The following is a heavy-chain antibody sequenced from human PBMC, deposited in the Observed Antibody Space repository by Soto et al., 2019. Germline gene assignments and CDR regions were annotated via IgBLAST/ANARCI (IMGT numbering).Heavy chain of an antibody. D-gene: IGHD2-21*02. CDR1: GFTFSHYW. Sequence: EVQLVESGGGLVQPGGSLRLSCAASGFTFSHYWMYWVRQAPGKGLVCVSRISSDGSYASYADSVKGRFTISRDSAKSTLYLQMNSLRAEDTGVYYCARACDSRVPTAYWGQGTLVTVSS. J-gene: IGHJ4*02. V-gene: IGHV3-74*01. CDR2: ISSDGSYA. CDR3: ARACDSRVPTAY.